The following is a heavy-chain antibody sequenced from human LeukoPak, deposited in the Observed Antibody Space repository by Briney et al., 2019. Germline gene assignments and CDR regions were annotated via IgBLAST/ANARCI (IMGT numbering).Heavy chain of an antibody. CDR1: GGSFSGYY. D-gene: IGHD6-13*01. Sequence: SETLSLTCAVYGGSFSGYYWSWIRQPPGKGLEWIGEINHSGSTNHNPSLKSRVTISVDTSKNQFSLKLSSVTAADTAVYYCARDRIAAAGTRGYYYYGMDVWGQGTTVTVSS. V-gene: IGHV4-34*01. J-gene: IGHJ6*02. CDR3: ARDRIAAAGTRGYYYYGMDV. CDR2: INHSGST.